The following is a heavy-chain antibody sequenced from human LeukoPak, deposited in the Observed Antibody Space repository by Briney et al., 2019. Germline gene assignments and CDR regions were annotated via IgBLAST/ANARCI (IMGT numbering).Heavy chain of an antibody. Sequence: GGSLRLSCAASGFTFDDYAMHWVRLAPGKGLEWVSLISWDGGSTYYADSVKGRFTISRDNSKNSLYLQMNSLRAEDTALYYCAKDYCSGGSCQTFDYWGQGTLVTVSS. D-gene: IGHD2-15*01. J-gene: IGHJ4*02. CDR2: ISWDGGST. CDR3: AKDYCSGGSCQTFDY. V-gene: IGHV3-43D*03. CDR1: GFTFDDYA.